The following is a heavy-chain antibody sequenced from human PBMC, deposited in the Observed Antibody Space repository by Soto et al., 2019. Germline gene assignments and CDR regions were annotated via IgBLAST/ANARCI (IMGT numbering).Heavy chain of an antibody. Sequence: QVKLVESGGGVVQPGRSLRLSCAASGFTFRSHGMHWVRQAPGKGLEWVAVIWYDGSHQYYGDSVKGRFTISRENSKSTLSMQMNSLRAADMAIYYFAREGYGGEAAFDCWGQGTLVSVSS. J-gene: IGHJ4*02. D-gene: IGHD2-21*01. CDR2: IWYDGSHQ. CDR3: AREGYGGEAAFDC. CDR1: GFTFRSHG. V-gene: IGHV3-33*01.